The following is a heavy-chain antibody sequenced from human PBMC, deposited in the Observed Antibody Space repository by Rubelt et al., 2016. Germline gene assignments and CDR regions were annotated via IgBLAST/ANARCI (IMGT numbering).Heavy chain of an antibody. CDR1: GGSFSGYY. V-gene: IGHV4-34*01. J-gene: IGHJ4*02. CDR3: ARVTGGSSDY. D-gene: IGHD3-16*01. CDR2: INHSGST. Sequence: QVQLQQWGAGLLKPSETLSLTCAVYGGSFSGYYWSWIRQPPGKGLEWIGEINHSGSTNYNPSLKSRVTISVDTSKNQVSLKLSSVTAADTAVYYCARVTGGSSDYWGQGTLVTVSS.